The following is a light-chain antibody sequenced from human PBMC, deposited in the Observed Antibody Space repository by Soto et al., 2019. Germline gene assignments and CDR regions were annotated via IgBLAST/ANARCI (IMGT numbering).Light chain of an antibody. CDR3: QQYGTVPWT. CDR1: QSVDSSF. J-gene: IGKJ1*01. Sequence: TQSPGTLSLSKGARATLSCQASQSVDSSFLGWYQQKPGQSPRLLIYAASSRASGIPDRFSGSGSGTDFTLTINGLDPEDLAVYYCQQYGTVPWTFGQGTKVAIK. V-gene: IGKV3-20*01. CDR2: AAS.